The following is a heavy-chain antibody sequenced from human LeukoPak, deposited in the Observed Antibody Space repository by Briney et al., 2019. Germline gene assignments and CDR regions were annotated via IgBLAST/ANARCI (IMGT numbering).Heavy chain of an antibody. CDR2: ISYDGSNK. CDR3: ASRAIAVANA. Sequence: GGSLRLSCAASGFTFSSYGMHWVRQAPGKGLEWVAVISYDGSNKYYADSVKGRFTISRDSSKNTLYLQMNSLRAEDTAVYYCASRAIAVANARGQGTLVTVSS. CDR1: GFTFSSYG. V-gene: IGHV3-30*03. J-gene: IGHJ4*02. D-gene: IGHD6-19*01.